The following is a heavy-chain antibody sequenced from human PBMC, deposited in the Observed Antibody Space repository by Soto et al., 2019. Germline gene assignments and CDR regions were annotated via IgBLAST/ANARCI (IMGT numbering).Heavy chain of an antibody. Sequence: SETLSLTCTVSGGSISSYYWSWIRQPPGKGLEWIGYIYYSGSTNYNPSLKSRVSMSVDMSTKQFSLRLFSVTAADTAVYYCARIQRLALVLDYWGPGTMVTVFS. J-gene: IGHJ4*02. CDR3: ARIQRLALVLDY. D-gene: IGHD6-6*01. CDR2: IYYSGST. V-gene: IGHV4-59*01. CDR1: GGSISSYY.